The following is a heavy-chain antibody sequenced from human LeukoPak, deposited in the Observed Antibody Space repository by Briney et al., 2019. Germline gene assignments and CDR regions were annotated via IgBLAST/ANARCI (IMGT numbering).Heavy chain of an antibody. V-gene: IGHV1-69*05. CDR2: IIPIFGTA. Sequence: ASVKVSCKASGGTFSSYAISWVRQAPGQGLEWMGGIIPIFGTANYAQKFQGRVTITTDESTSTAYMELSSLRSEDTAVYYCASYNRFGVVINTFDYWGQGTLVTVSS. J-gene: IGHJ4*02. CDR1: GGTFSSYA. D-gene: IGHD3-3*01. CDR3: ASYNRFGVVINTFDY.